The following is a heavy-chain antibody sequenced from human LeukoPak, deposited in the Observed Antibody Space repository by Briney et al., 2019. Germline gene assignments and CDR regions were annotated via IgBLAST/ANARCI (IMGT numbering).Heavy chain of an antibody. D-gene: IGHD4-17*01. Sequence: GGSLRLSCAASGFTFSDYYMSWIRQAPGKGLEWVSYISSSGSTIYYADSVKGRFTISRDNAKNSLYLQMNSLRADDTAVYYCARRSNDYGDYYFDYWGQGTLVTVCS. V-gene: IGHV3-11*04. CDR1: GFTFSDYY. CDR3: ARRSNDYGDYYFDY. CDR2: ISSSGSTI. J-gene: IGHJ4*02.